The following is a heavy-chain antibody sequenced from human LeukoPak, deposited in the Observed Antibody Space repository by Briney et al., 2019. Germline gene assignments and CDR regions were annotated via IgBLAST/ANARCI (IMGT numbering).Heavy chain of an antibody. CDR3: ARHIWKGSCRSTSCSSLDY. V-gene: IGHV3-33*01. CDR1: GFTFSNYG. D-gene: IGHD2-2*01. Sequence: GGSLRLSCAASGFTFSNYGMEWVRQAPGKGLEGVALIWNDGNNKNYADSVKGRFSISRDNSKNTLYLQINSLRAEDTAVYYCARHIWKGSCRSTSCSSLDYWGQGTLVTVSS. J-gene: IGHJ4*02. CDR2: IWNDGNNK.